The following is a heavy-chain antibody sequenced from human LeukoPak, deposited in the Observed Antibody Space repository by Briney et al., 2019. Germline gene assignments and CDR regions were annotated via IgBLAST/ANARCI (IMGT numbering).Heavy chain of an antibody. D-gene: IGHD6-6*01. J-gene: IGHJ4*02. CDR1: GFTFSSYG. V-gene: IGHV3-33*01. CDR2: IWYDGSNK. Sequence: GRSLRLSCAASGFTFSSYGMHWVRQAPGKGLEWVAVIWYDGSNKYYADSVKGRFTISRDNSKNTLYLQMSSLRAEDTAVYYCARGYSSSSYWGQGTLVTVSS. CDR3: ARGYSSSSY.